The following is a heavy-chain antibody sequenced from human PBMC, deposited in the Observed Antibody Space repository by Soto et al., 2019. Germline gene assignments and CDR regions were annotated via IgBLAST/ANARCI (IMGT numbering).Heavy chain of an antibody. CDR1: GGSISSGGYY. V-gene: IGHV4-31*03. CDR2: IYYSGST. CDR3: ARPSASDFWSGYPPTDAFDI. Sequence: PSETLSLTCTVSGGSISSGGYYWSWIRQHPGKGLEWIGYIYYSGSTYYNPSLKSRVTISVDTSKNQFSLKLSSVTDADTAVYYCARPSASDFWSGYPPTDAFDICGQRTMVTVSS. D-gene: IGHD3-3*01. J-gene: IGHJ3*02.